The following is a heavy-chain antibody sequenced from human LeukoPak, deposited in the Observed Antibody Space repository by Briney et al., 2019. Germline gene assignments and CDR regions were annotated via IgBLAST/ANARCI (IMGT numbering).Heavy chain of an antibody. Sequence: ASVKVSCKVSGYTLTELSMHWVRQAPGKGLEWMGGFDPEDGETIYAQKFQGRVTMTEDTSTDTAYMELSSLRSEDTAVYYCVTAGSVGATTQWDYWGQGTLVTVSS. CDR2: FDPEDGET. CDR3: VTAGSVGATTQWDY. CDR1: GYTLTELS. D-gene: IGHD1-26*01. J-gene: IGHJ4*02. V-gene: IGHV1-24*01.